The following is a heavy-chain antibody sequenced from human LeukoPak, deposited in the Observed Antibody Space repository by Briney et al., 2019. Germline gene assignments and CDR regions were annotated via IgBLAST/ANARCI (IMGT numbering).Heavy chain of an antibody. CDR3: ARSEGYGILGPTPNWFDP. D-gene: IGHD5-12*01. V-gene: IGHV4-34*01. J-gene: IGHJ5*02. CDR1: GGSFSGYY. Sequence: SETLSLTCAVYGGSFSGYYWSWIRQPPGKGLEWIGEINHSGSTNYNPSLKSRVTISVDTSKNQFSLKLSSVTAADTAVYYCARSEGYGILGPTPNWFDPWGQGTLVTVSS. CDR2: INHSGST.